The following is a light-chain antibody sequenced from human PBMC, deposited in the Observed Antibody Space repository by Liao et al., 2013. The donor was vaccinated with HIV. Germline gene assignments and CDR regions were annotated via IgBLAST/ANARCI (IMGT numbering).Light chain of an antibody. CDR2: KDT. CDR3: QAWDSSTFYV. Sequence: SYELTQPPSVSVSPGQTARITCSGDALPKQYAYWYQQKPGQAPVLVIYKDTERPSGIPERFSGSSSGTTVTLTIRGTQAMDEADYYCQAWDSSTFYVFGTGTRVTVL. CDR1: ALPKQY. V-gene: IGLV3-25*02. J-gene: IGLJ1*01.